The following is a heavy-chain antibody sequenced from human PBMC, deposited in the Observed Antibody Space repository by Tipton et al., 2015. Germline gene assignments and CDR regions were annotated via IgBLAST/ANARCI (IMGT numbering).Heavy chain of an antibody. CDR2: IFYSGST. CDR3: ARDLGSGPDY. Sequence: LRLSCTVSGVSISSGDYYWSWIRQPPGKGLEWIGYIFYSGSTYYNPSLKSRLTISVDTSKNQFSLKLSSVTAADTAVYYCARDLGSGPDYWGQGILVTVSS. CDR1: GVSISSGDYY. D-gene: IGHD2-15*01. V-gene: IGHV4-30-4*01. J-gene: IGHJ4*02.